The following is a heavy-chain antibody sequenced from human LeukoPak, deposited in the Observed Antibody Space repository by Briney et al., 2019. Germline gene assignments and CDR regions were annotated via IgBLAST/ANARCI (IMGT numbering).Heavy chain of an antibody. CDR2: INHSGST. CDR3: ARGGRIAVAGGVGY. J-gene: IGHJ4*02. Sequence: SETLSLTCAVYGGSFSGYYWSWIRQPPGKGLEWIGEINHSGSTNYNPSLKSRVTISVDTSKNQFSLKLSSVTAADTAVYYCARGGRIAVAGGVGYWGQGTLVTVSS. V-gene: IGHV4-34*01. D-gene: IGHD6-19*01. CDR1: GGSFSGYY.